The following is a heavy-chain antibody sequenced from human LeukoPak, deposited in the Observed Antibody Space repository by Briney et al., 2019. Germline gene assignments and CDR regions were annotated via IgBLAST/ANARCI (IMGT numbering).Heavy chain of an antibody. CDR3: ARVSIAVAGWPANRIDP. CDR2: MNPNSGNT. J-gene: IGHJ5*02. V-gene: IGHV1-8*01. Sequence: ASVKVSCKASGYTFTSYDINWVRQATGQGLEWMGWMNPNSGNTGYAQKFQGRVTMTRNTSISTAYMELSSLRSEDTAVYYCARVSIAVAGWPANRIDPWGQGTLVTVSS. D-gene: IGHD6-19*01. CDR1: GYTFTSYD.